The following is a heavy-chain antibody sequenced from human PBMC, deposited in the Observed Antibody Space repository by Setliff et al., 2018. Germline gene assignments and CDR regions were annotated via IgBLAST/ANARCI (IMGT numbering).Heavy chain of an antibody. J-gene: IGHJ5*02. V-gene: IGHV1-46*01. CDR2: IYPSGGSI. CDR3: VRSGKFGMRFWFDQ. D-gene: IGHD1-26*01. CDR1: GYTFTGYY. Sequence: ASVKVSCKASGYTFTGYYMHWVRQAPGQGLEWMGIIYPSGGSISYAQKFQGRVTMTRDTSINTAYMELGSLTSDDTAFSYCVRSGKFGMRFWFDQWGQGTLVTVSS.